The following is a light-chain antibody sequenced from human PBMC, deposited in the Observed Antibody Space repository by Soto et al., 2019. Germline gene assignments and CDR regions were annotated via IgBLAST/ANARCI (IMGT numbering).Light chain of an antibody. CDR2: DAS. CDR1: QIIASW. CDR3: QQYNTYE. J-gene: IGKJ1*01. Sequence: DIQMTQSPSTLSASVGDRVTITCRASQIIASWLAWYQQKPGRAPELLIYDASTLKSGVPTRFSGSGSVTEFTLTIRDLQPDDFATYYCQQYNTYEFGQGTKVDIK. V-gene: IGKV1-5*01.